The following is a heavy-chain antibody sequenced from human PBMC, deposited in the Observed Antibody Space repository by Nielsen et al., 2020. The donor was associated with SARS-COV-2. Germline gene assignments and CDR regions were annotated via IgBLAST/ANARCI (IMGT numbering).Heavy chain of an antibody. Sequence: SVKVSCKASGGTFSSYAISWVRQAPGQGLEWMGGIIPIFGTANYAQKFQGRATITADESTSTAYMELSSLRSEDTAVYYCARGQGGAYCSSTSCYMDVWGKGTTVTVSS. D-gene: IGHD2-2*01. J-gene: IGHJ6*03. V-gene: IGHV1-69*13. CDR2: IIPIFGTA. CDR1: GGTFSSYA. CDR3: ARGQGGAYCSSTSCYMDV.